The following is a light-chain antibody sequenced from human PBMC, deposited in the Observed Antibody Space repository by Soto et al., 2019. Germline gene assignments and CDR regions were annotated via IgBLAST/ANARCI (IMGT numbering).Light chain of an antibody. CDR1: QSINNY. J-gene: IGKJ4*01. Sequence: EIVLTQSPVTLSLSPGERATLSCRASQSINNYLAWYQQKPGQPPRLLIYDASNRATAIPVRFSGSGSGTDSTLTISSLEPEDAAGYYCQYRGIWPPGATFGGGTKVEIK. CDR2: DAS. V-gene: IGKV3-11*01. CDR3: QYRGIWPPGAT.